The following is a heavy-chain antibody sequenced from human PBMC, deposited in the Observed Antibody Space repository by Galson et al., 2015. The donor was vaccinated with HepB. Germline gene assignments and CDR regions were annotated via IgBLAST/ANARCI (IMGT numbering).Heavy chain of an antibody. CDR2: IKQDGSEK. J-gene: IGHJ6*02. D-gene: IGHD2-21*01. Sequence: SLRLSCAASGFTFSSYWMSWVRQAPGKGLEWVANIKQDGSEKYYVDSVKGRFTIARDNAKNSLYLQMNSLRAEDTAVYYCAIDLDVWFNLGYYYGMDVWGQGTTVTVSS. V-gene: IGHV3-7*03. CDR3: AIDLDVWFNLGYYYGMDV. CDR1: GFTFSSYW.